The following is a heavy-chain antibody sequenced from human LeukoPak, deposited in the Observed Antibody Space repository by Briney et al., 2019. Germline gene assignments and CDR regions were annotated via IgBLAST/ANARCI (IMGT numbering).Heavy chain of an antibody. Sequence: WGSLRLSCAASGFTFSSYWMSWVRQAPGKGLEWVANIKQDGSEKYYVDSVKGRFTISRDNAKNSLYLQMNSLRAEDTAVYYCARVVGYCSSTSCFWGDYYYGMDVWGQGTTVTVSS. D-gene: IGHD2-2*01. V-gene: IGHV3-7*03. CDR1: GFTFSSYW. CDR3: ARVVGYCSSTSCFWGDYYYGMDV. CDR2: IKQDGSEK. J-gene: IGHJ6*02.